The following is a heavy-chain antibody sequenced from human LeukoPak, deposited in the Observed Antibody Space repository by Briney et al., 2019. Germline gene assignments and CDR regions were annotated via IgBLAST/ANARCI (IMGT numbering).Heavy chain of an antibody. J-gene: IGHJ3*02. CDR3: ARAGIGGLRFLEWLSDHDAFDI. V-gene: IGHV4-59*01. Sequence: SETLSLTSTVSGGSISSYYWSWIRQPPGKGLEWIGYIYYSGSTNYNPSLKSRVTISVDTSKNQFSLKLSSVTAADTAVYYCARAGIGGLRFLEWLSDHDAFDIWGQGTMVTVSS. CDR1: GGSISSYY. CDR2: IYYSGST. D-gene: IGHD3-3*01.